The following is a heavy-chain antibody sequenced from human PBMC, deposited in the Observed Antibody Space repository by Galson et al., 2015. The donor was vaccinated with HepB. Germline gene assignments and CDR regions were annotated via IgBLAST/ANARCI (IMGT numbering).Heavy chain of an antibody. D-gene: IGHD2-2*01. CDR1: GGTFSSYA. CDR2: IIPIFGTA. Sequence: SVKVSCKASGGTFSSYAISWVRQAPGQGLEWMGGIIPIFGTANYAQKFQGRVTITADESTSTAYMELSSLRSEDTAVYYCARGVIVVVPAAWGAFDIWGQGTMVTVSS. CDR3: ARGVIVVVPAAWGAFDI. J-gene: IGHJ3*02. V-gene: IGHV1-69*13.